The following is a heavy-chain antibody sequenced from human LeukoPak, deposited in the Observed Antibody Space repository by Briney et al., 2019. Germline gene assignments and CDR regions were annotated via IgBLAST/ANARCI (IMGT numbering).Heavy chain of an antibody. CDR1: GYTFTAYY. CDR2: INPNSGGT. Sequence: ASVKVSCKASGYTFTAYYIHWVRQAPGQGLEWMGWINPNSGGTYYVQKFQGRITMTRDTSIGTTYMELSRLGSDDTAFYYCARDNSLTEFDYWGQGTLVTVSP. V-gene: IGHV1-2*02. CDR3: ARDNSLTEFDY. J-gene: IGHJ4*02.